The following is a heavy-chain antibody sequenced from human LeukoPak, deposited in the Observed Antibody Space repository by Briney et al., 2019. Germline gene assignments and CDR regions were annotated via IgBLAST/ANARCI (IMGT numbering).Heavy chain of an antibody. CDR2: INGSGGSI. D-gene: IGHD3-10*01. CDR3: AKGPRTVRFGDRHKGMFDY. J-gene: IGHJ4*02. Sequence: GGSLRLSCAASGFTFSNYAMNWVRQAPGKGLEWVSVINGSGGSIYYADSVKGRFTISRDNSKNTLYLQMNSLRAEDTAVYYCAKGPRTVRFGDRHKGMFDYWGQGTLVTVSS. CDR1: GFTFSNYA. V-gene: IGHV3-23*01.